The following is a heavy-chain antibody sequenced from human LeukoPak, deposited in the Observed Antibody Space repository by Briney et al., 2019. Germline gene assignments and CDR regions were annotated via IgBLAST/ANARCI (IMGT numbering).Heavy chain of an antibody. CDR2: IYTSGST. Sequence: SETLSPTCTVSGGSISSGAYYWSWIRQPAGKGLEWIGRIYTSGSTNYNPSLKSRVTISVDTSKNQFSLKLSSVTAADTAVYYCARDRGGKVIDYWGQGTLVTVSS. J-gene: IGHJ4*02. D-gene: IGHD2-21*01. CDR1: GGSISSGAYY. CDR3: ARDRGGKVIDY. V-gene: IGHV4-61*02.